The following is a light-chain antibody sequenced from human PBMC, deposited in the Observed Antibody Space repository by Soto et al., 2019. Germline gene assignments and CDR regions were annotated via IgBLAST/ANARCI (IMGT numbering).Light chain of an antibody. CDR1: QSVSSN. CDR2: GAS. V-gene: IGKV3-20*01. J-gene: IGKJ1*01. Sequence: PGERATLSCRASQSVSSNLAWYQQKPGQAPRLLIYGASSRATGIPDRFSGSGSGTDFTLTISRLEPEDFAVYYCQQYGDSPWTFGQGTKVDIK. CDR3: QQYGDSPWT.